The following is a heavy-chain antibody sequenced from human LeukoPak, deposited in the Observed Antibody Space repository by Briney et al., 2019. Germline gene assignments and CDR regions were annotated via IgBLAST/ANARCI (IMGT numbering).Heavy chain of an antibody. V-gene: IGHV7-4-1*02. J-gene: IGHJ4*02. D-gene: IGHD3-22*01. Sequence: AAVKVSCKASGYTFTSYGISWVRQAPGQGLEWMGWINTNTGNPTYAQGFTGRFVFSLDTSVSTAYLQISSLKAEDTAVYYCARDTYSSGVDYWGQGTLVTVSS. CDR1: GYTFTSYG. CDR3: ARDTYSSGVDY. CDR2: INTNTGNP.